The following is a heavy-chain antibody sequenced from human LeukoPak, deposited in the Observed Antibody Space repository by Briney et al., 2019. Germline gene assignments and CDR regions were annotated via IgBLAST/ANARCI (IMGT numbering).Heavy chain of an antibody. J-gene: IGHJ3*01. CDR1: GFAVSSNY. D-gene: IGHD3-22*01. CDR2: IYNDYNT. Sequence: GGSLRLSCAAAGFAVSSNYMSWVRQAPGKGLEWVSVIYNDYNTYYADSVKGRFTTSRDNSKNTLYLQMNSLRAEDTAVYYCAKWGLGLYYYDSSYWGQGTMVTVSS. CDR3: AKWGLGLYYYDSSY. V-gene: IGHV3-53*01.